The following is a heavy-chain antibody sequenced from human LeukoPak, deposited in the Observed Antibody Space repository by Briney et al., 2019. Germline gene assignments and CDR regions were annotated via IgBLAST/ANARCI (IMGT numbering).Heavy chain of an antibody. CDR1: GFTFSSYA. D-gene: IGHD2-15*01. Sequence: AGGSLRLSCAASGFTFSSYAMSWVRQAPGKGLEWVSAISGSGGSTYYADSVKGRFTISRDNSKNTLYLQMNSLRAEDTAVYYCAKEGFYCSGGSCYSFYYYCMDVWGKGTTVTVSS. J-gene: IGHJ6*03. CDR2: ISGSGGST. CDR3: AKEGFYCSGGSCYSFYYYCMDV. V-gene: IGHV3-23*01.